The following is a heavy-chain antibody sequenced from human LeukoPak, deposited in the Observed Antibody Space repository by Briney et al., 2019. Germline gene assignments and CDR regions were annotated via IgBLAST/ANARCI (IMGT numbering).Heavy chain of an antibody. CDR2: IDSSGNT. Sequence: SETLSLTCTVSGGSISSYYWSWIRQPAGKGLEWIGRIDSSGNTNYNPSLKSRVTISVDTSKNQFSLNLSSVTAADTAVYYCARGGTSWFDPWGQGTLVTVSS. CDR3: ARGGTSWFDP. CDR1: GGSISSYY. V-gene: IGHV4-4*07. D-gene: IGHD2-2*01. J-gene: IGHJ5*02.